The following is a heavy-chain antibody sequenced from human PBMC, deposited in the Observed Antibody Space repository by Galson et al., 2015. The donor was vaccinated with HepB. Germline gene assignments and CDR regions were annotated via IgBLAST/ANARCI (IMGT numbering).Heavy chain of an antibody. Sequence: SLRLSCAASGFTFSSHSMNWARQAPGKGLEWVSSISSSSSYIYYADSVKGRFTISRDNAKNPLYLQMNSLRAEDTAVYYCARDLSIFGVIATKMDVWGKGTTVTVSS. D-gene: IGHD3-3*01. CDR1: GFTFSSHS. CDR2: ISSSSSYI. V-gene: IGHV3-21*01. J-gene: IGHJ6*04. CDR3: ARDLSIFGVIATKMDV.